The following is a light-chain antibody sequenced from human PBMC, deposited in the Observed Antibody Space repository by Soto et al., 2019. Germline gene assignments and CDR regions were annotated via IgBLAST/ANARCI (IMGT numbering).Light chain of an antibody. CDR1: QSVSSF. Sequence: EIVLTQSPATLSLSPGERATLSCRASQSVSSFLAWYQQKPGQAPRLLIYDASNRATDIPARFSGSGSGTDFTLTISSLQPADFAVYYCQQRYNWPPSFTFGPGTRVDIK. J-gene: IGKJ3*01. CDR3: QQRYNWPPSFT. CDR2: DAS. V-gene: IGKV3-11*01.